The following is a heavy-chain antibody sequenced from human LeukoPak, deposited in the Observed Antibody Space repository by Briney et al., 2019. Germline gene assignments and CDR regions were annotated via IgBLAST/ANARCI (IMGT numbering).Heavy chain of an antibody. CDR1: GYILTAYY. CDR3: AREGAPQLSSYFDH. V-gene: IGHV1-2*02. J-gene: IGHJ4*02. CDR2: MNPHSGGA. D-gene: IGHD1-1*01. Sequence: ASVKVSCKSSGYILTAYYIHWVRQAPGQGLEWLGWMNPHSGGANYAQNFRGRVTMTTDTSINTAYMELSSLRSDDTAMYYCAREGAPQLSSYFDHWGQGTLVTVSS.